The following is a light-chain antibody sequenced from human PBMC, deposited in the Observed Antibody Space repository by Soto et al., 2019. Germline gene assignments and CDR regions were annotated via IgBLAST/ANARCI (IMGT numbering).Light chain of an antibody. J-gene: IGLJ1*01. Sequence: QSALTQPASVSGSPGQSITISCTGTTSDVGGYDYVSWYQQHPGQAPKLLIFDVTKRPSGVPDRFSGSKSGNTASLTVSGLQAEDEAAYYCASYAGSNTPYVFGTGTKVTVL. CDR2: DVT. V-gene: IGLV2-8*01. CDR3: ASYAGSNTPYV. CDR1: TSDVGGYDY.